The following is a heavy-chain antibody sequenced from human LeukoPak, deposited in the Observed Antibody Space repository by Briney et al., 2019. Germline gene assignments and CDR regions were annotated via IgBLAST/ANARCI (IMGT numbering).Heavy chain of an antibody. CDR2: IYDTGST. J-gene: IGHJ1*01. D-gene: IGHD6-6*01. Sequence: SGTLSLTCAVSGGSISSSNWWSWVRQSPGKGLEWIGEIYDTGSTNYNPSLQSRVTISIDKSKNQFSLKLSSVTAADTAVYYCARAGAEYSSSLRYFQHWGQGTLVAVSS. CDR1: GGSISSSNW. V-gene: IGHV4-4*02. CDR3: ARAGAEYSSSLRYFQH.